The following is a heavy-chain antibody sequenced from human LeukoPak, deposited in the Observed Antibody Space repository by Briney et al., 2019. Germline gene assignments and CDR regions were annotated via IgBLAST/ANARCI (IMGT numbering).Heavy chain of an antibody. CDR2: IIPIFGTA. V-gene: IGHV1-69*06. Sequence: ASVKVSCKASGGTFSSYAISWVRQAPGQGLEWMGGIIPIFGTANYAQKFQGRVTITADKSTSTAYMELSSLRSEDTAVYYCARDYSNYGVYFQHWGQGTLVTVSS. J-gene: IGHJ1*01. CDR3: ARDYSNYGVYFQH. CDR1: GGTFSSYA. D-gene: IGHD4-11*01.